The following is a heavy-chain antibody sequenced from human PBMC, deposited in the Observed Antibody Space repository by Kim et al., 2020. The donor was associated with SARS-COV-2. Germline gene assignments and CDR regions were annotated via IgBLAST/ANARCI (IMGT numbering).Heavy chain of an antibody. Sequence: SETLSLTCNASGVSIRNSYWSWIRQPPGKGLEWLGSTFYSGSTNYSPSLKSRVTISIDLSKSHFSLRLNSVTAADTAVYFCSGRSAVPGFDYWGQGAPVT. J-gene: IGHJ4*02. CDR1: GVSIRNSY. CDR2: TFYSGST. V-gene: IGHV4-59*01. CDR3: SGRSAVPGFDY.